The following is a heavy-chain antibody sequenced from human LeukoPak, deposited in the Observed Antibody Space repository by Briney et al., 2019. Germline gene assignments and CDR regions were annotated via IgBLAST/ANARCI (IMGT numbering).Heavy chain of an antibody. CDR2: TYYRSKWYN. CDR3: ARREIAVAGKVGDNWFDP. D-gene: IGHD6-19*01. V-gene: IGHV6-1*01. J-gene: IGHJ5*02. CDR1: GDSVSSNSAA. Sequence: SQTLSLTFAISGDSVSSNSAAWNWIRQSPSRGLEWLGRTYYRSKWYNDYAVSVKSRITINPDTSKNQFSLQLNSVTPEDTAVYYCARREIAVAGKVGDNWFDPWGQGTLVTVSS.